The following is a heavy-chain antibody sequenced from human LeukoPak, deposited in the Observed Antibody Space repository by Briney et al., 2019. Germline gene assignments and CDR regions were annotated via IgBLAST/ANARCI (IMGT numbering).Heavy chain of an antibody. CDR2: IGINT. CDR3: AKGLGDTRYSYMDV. J-gene: IGHJ6*03. CDR1: GFTFNSDA. Sequence: PGGSLRLSCAASGFTFNSDAMTWVRQAPGEGLEWVSTIGINTYYADSVKGRFTISRDNSENTLYLQMNSLRAEDTAVFYCAKGLGDTRYSYMDVWGKGTTVTVSS. V-gene: IGHV3-23*01. D-gene: IGHD2-15*01.